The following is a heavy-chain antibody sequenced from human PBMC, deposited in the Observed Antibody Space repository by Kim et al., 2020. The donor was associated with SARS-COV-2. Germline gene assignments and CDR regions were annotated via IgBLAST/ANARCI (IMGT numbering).Heavy chain of an antibody. J-gene: IGHJ4*02. D-gene: IGHD1-26*01. CDR2: INPSGSET. CDR1: GFTFSGHW. V-gene: IGHV3-7*05. CDR3: AIDRGALDY. Sequence: GGSLRLSCVASGFTFSGHWMSWVRQAPGKGPEWVANINPSGSETFYMDSVKGQFTISRDNAKNLLFLQLSRLRAEDSAMYRCAIDRGALDYWGQGTLVTVSS.